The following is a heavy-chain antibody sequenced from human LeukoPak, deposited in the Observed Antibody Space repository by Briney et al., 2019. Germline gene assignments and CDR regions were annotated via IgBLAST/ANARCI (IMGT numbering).Heavy chain of an antibody. Sequence: SETLSLTCTVSGGSISSYYWSWIRQPPGKGLEWIGYIYYSGSTNYNPSLKSRVTISVATSKNQISLKLSSVTAADTAVYYCARRSSSWYGGSIDYWGQGTLVTVSS. D-gene: IGHD6-13*01. CDR2: IYYSGST. CDR1: GGSISSYY. V-gene: IGHV4-59*01. J-gene: IGHJ4*02. CDR3: ARRSSSWYGGSIDY.